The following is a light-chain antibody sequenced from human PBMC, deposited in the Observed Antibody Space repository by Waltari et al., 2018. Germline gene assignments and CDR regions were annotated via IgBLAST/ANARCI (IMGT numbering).Light chain of an antibody. V-gene: IGKV3-11*01. CDR2: DAS. CDR1: QSVSSY. Sequence: DIVLSQSPATLSLSPGERANASCRASQSVSSYLAWYQQKPGQAPRLLIFDASNRATGIPARFSGSGSGTDFTLTISSLEPEDFAVYYCQQRSNWSWTFGQGTKVEIK. CDR3: QQRSNWSWT. J-gene: IGKJ1*01.